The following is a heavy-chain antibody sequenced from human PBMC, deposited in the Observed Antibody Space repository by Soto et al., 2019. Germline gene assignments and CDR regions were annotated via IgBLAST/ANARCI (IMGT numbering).Heavy chain of an antibody. CDR2: IYYSGST. J-gene: IGHJ5*02. Sequence: QVQLQESGPGLVKPSETLSLTCTVSGGSISSYYWSWIRQPPGKGLEWIGYIYYSGSTNYNPSLKSRVTISVDTSKSQCSLKLSSVTAADTAVYYCARHGYMGIAVAGTGIWFDPWGQGTLVTVSS. CDR1: GGSISSYY. D-gene: IGHD6-19*01. V-gene: IGHV4-59*08. CDR3: ARHGYMGIAVAGTGIWFDP.